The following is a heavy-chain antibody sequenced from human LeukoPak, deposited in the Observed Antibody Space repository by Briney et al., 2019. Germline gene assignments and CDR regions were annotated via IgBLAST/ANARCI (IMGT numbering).Heavy chain of an antibody. J-gene: IGHJ5*02. CDR3: ARGRIRLPGKAAVTMGGRWFDP. D-gene: IGHD4/OR15-4a*01. CDR1: GGSFSGYY. CDR2: INHSGST. Sequence: PSETLSLTCAVYGGSFSGYYWSWIRQPPGKGLEWIGEINHSGSTNYDPSLKSRVTISIDTSKNQFSLNLSSVTAADTAVYYCARGRIRLPGKAAVTMGGRWFDPWGQGTLVTVSS. V-gene: IGHV4-34*01.